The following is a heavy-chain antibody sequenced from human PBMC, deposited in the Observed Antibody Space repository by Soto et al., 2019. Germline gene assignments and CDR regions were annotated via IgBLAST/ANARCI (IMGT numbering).Heavy chain of an antibody. D-gene: IGHD2-15*01. CDR1: GYTITSYG. Sequence: ASVKPSCKASGYTITSYGVSWVRQAPGEGLEWMGWITTYNDNKLYAQKLQGRLTLTTDTSTSTAYMDLTTLRSDDTAVYFCARDPGAASFDFWAQGTLVTVSS. J-gene: IGHJ4*02. V-gene: IGHV1-18*01. CDR3: ARDPGAASFDF. CDR2: ITTYNDNK.